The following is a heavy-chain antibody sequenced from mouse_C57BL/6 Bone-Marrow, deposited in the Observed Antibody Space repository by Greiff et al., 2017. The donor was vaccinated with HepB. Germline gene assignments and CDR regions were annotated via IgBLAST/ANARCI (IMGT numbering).Heavy chain of an antibody. CDR1: GYTFTGYW. V-gene: IGHV1-9*01. D-gene: IGHD1-1*01. Sequence: QVQLQQSGAELMKPGASVKLSCKAPGYTFTGYWIEWVKQRPGHGLEWIGEILPGSGSTNYNEKFKGKATFTADTSSNTAYMQRSSLTTEDSAIYYCAREGLYYGSSAGFAYWGQGTLVTVSA. CDR3: AREGLYYGSSAGFAY. CDR2: ILPGSGST. J-gene: IGHJ3*01.